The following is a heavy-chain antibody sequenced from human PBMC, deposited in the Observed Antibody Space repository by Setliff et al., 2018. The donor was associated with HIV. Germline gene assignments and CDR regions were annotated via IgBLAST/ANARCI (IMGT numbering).Heavy chain of an antibody. D-gene: IGHD2-15*01. CDR2: ISGRGTNT. CDR3: TKAGGGILYFYYMDV. V-gene: IGHV3-23*01. CDR1: GFTFSSFA. Sequence: PGGSLRLSCAASGFTFSSFAMNWVRQAPGKGLEWVSTISGRGTNTYYADSGKGRFTISRDNSKNTLSLQLNSLRAEDSAVYYCTKAGGGILYFYYMDVWGKGTTVTVSS. J-gene: IGHJ6*03.